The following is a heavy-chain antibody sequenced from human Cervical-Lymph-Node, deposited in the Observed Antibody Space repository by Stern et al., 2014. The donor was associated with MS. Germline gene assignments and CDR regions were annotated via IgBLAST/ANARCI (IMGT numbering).Heavy chain of an antibody. CDR2: ISAYNGNT. Sequence: HVQLVQSGAEVKKPGASVKVACKASGFTLTTSGISWVRQAPGQGLEWMGWISAYNGNTNDAQKLQGRVTLTTDTSTSTADMELRSLRSDDTAVYYCARGLLGSENAFDIGGEGTMVTVS. J-gene: IGHJ3*02. D-gene: IGHD2-15*01. V-gene: IGHV1-18*01. CDR1: GFTLTTSG. CDR3: ARGLLGSENAFDI.